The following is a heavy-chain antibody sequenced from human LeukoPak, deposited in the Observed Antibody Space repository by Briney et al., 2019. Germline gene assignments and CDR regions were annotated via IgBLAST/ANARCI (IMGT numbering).Heavy chain of an antibody. J-gene: IGHJ4*02. D-gene: IGHD3-22*01. CDR2: MSGSGGSA. Sequence: GGSLRLSCVASGFTFSNYAMTWVRQAPGKGLEWVSVMSGSGGSAYYADSVRGRLTISRDNARNSLFLQMNSRRAEDTAVYYCAYGNYYDSSGSLFDFWGQGTLVTVSS. CDR3: AYGNYYDSSGSLFDF. CDR1: GFTFSNYA. V-gene: IGHV3-23*01.